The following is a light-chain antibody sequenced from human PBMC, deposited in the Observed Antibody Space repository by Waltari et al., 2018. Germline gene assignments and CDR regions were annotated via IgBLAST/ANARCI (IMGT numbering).Light chain of an antibody. Sequence: DIQMTQSPSSLFASIGDSVTITCQASNDINNYLNWYQQRPGKAPKLLIYATSNLETGVPSRFSGSGSGTDYTFTISSLQPEDIATYYCQQYDNFPFTFGPGTKVDI. CDR2: ATS. J-gene: IGKJ3*01. V-gene: IGKV1-33*01. CDR3: QQYDNFPFT. CDR1: NDINNY.